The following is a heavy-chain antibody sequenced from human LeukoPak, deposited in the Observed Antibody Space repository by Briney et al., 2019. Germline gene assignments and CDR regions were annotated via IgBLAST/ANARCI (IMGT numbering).Heavy chain of an antibody. CDR3: ARLYYYDSSGYYYGYYFDY. V-gene: IGHV4-34*01. CDR1: GGSFSDYY. CDR2: INHSGST. Sequence: SETLSLTCTVYGGSFSDYYWSWIRQPPGKGLEWIGEINHSGSTNYNPSLKSRVTISVDTSKNQFSLKLSSVTAADTAVYYCARLYYYDSSGYYYGYYFDYWGQGTLVTVSS. D-gene: IGHD3-22*01. J-gene: IGHJ4*02.